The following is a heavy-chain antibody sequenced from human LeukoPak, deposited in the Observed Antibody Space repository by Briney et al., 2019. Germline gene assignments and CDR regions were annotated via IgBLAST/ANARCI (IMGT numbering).Heavy chain of an antibody. CDR1: GYTFTSYG. D-gene: IGHD3-16*01. V-gene: IGHV1-18*01. CDR2: ISAYNGKT. Sequence: GASVTVSFKASGYTFTSYGISWMGQAPGQGREGMGWISAYNGKTNYAQKLQGRLTMTTDTSTSTAYMELRSLRSDDTAVYYCARAQRGRGYYFDYWGQGTLVTVSS. J-gene: IGHJ4*02. CDR3: ARAQRGRGYYFDY.